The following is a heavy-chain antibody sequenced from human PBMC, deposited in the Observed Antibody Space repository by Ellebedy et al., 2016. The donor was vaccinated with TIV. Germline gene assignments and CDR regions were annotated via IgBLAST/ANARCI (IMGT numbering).Heavy chain of an antibody. Sequence: SXAISGDSVSTSSAAWNWIRQSPSRGLEWLGRTYYRSKWYTDDGISVKSRITINPDTSKNQFSLPLNSVTADDTAVYFCARDFGSNWRNWFDPWGQGTPVIVSS. J-gene: IGHJ5*02. V-gene: IGHV6-1*01. CDR1: GDSVSTSSAA. CDR3: ARDFGSNWRNWFDP. D-gene: IGHD3-10*01. CDR2: TYYRSKWYT.